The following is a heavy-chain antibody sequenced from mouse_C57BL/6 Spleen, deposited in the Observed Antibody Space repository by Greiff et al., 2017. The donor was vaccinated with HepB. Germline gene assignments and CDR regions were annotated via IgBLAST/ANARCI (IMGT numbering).Heavy chain of an antibody. D-gene: IGHD4-1*01. J-gene: IGHJ2*01. CDR2: ISDGGSYT. V-gene: IGHV5-4*03. CDR1: GFTFSSYA. Sequence: EVKLMESGGGLVKPGGSLKLSCAASGFTFSSYAMSWVRQTPEKRLEWVATISDGGSYTYYPDNVKGRFTISRDNAKNNLYLQMSHLKSEDTAMYYCARGDWDEGYWGQGTTLTVSS. CDR3: ARGDWDEGY.